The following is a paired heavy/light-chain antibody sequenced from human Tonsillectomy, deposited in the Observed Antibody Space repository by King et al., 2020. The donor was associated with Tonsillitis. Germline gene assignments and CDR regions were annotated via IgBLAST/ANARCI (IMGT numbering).Heavy chain of an antibody. V-gene: IGHV3-23*01. CDR3: AKGGYTSPFDS. CDR2: IGVNEVHT. D-gene: IGHD6-13*01. J-gene: IGHJ4*02. Sequence: EVQLLESGGGLVQPGESLRLSCAASGFTFNTYAMSWVRQAPGKGLEWVSLIGVNEVHTQYGDSVRGRFSISRDNSRKTLYLQMNRLRVDDSAVYYCAKGGYTSPFDSWGQGILVTVSS. CDR1: GFTFNTYA.
Light chain of an antibody. CDR3: QVWGDSAVV. V-gene: IGLV3-9*01. CDR1: YIGNKN. J-gene: IGLJ2*01. Sequence: SYDLTQPLSVSVALGQTASITCGGTYIGNKNVHWYQQKPGQAPVLVISRDTKRPSGIPERFSGSNSGNTATLTISGAQVGDEADYYCQVWGDSAVVFGGGTKLTVL. CDR2: RDT.